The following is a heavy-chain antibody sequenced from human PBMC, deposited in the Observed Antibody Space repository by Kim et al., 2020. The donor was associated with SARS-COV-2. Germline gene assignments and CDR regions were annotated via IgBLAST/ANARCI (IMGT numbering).Heavy chain of an antibody. J-gene: IGHJ4*02. Sequence: GGSLSLSCAASGFTFSSYAMHWVRQAPGKGLEWVAVISYDGSNKYYADSVKGRFTISRDNSKNTLYLQMNSLRAEDTAVYYCARAMRGYSGYDPFGYWGQGTLVTVSS. D-gene: IGHD5-12*01. CDR1: GFTFSSYA. V-gene: IGHV3-30*04. CDR2: ISYDGSNK. CDR3: ARAMRGYSGYDPFGY.